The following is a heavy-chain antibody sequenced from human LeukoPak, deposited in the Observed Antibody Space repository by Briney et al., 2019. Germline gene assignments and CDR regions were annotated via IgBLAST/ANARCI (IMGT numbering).Heavy chain of an antibody. CDR2: IYYRGST. J-gene: IGHJ5*02. D-gene: IGHD2-2*01. CDR1: GGSISSRPYY. CDR3: ARHYLSDGILSTFDP. V-gene: IGHV4-39*01. Sequence: SETLSLTCTVSGGSISSRPYYWGWIRQPPGKGLEWIGTIYYRGSTYSNPSLNSRSPITLDTSKNQFSLRLRSVTTADTALYYCARHYLSDGILSTFDPWGQGTLVPVPS.